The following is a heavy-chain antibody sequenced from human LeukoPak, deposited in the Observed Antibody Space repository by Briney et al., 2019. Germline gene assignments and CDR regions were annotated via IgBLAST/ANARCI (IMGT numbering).Heavy chain of an antibody. J-gene: IGHJ6*02. Sequence: GASVKVSCKASGYTFTSYAMHWVRQAPGQRLEWMGWINAGNGNTKYSQKFQGRVTITRDTSASTAYMELSGLRSEDTAVYYCARCTGTYYYYYGMDVWGQGTTVTVSS. CDR1: GYTFTSYA. CDR3: ARCTGTYYYYYGMDV. D-gene: IGHD1-1*01. V-gene: IGHV1-3*01. CDR2: INAGNGNT.